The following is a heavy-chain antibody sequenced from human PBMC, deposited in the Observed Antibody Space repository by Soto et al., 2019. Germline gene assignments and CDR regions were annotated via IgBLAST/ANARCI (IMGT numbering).Heavy chain of an antibody. J-gene: IGHJ4*02. V-gene: IGHV3-30-3*01. CDR3: AREQLVPAGYYFDY. Sequence: QVQLVESGGGVVQPGRSLRLSCAASGFTFSSYAMHWVRQAPGKGLEWVVVISYDGSNKYYADSVKGRFTISRDNSKNTLYLQMNSLRAEDTAVYYCAREQLVPAGYYFDYWGQGTLVTVSS. D-gene: IGHD6-6*01. CDR2: ISYDGSNK. CDR1: GFTFSSYA.